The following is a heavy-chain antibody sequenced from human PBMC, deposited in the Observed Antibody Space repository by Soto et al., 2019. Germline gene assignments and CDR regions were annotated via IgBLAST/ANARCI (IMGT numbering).Heavy chain of an antibody. D-gene: IGHD3-22*01. J-gene: IGHJ4*02. CDR1: GGTFSSYA. CDR2: IIPIFGAA. V-gene: IGHV1-69*06. Sequence: SVKVSCKASGGTFSSYAISWMRQAPGQGLEWMGGIIPIFGAANYAQKFQGRVTITADKSTSTAYMELSSLRSEDTAVYYCARGLAPYYYDSSGYGYWGQGTLVTVSS. CDR3: ARGLAPYYYDSSGYGY.